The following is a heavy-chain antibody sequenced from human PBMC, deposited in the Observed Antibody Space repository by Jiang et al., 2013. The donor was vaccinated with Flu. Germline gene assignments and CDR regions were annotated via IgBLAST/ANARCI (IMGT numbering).Heavy chain of an antibody. D-gene: IGHD3-22*01. CDR2: IYPGDSDT. CDR3: ARATYYYDSSGYVDY. J-gene: IGHJ4*02. CDR1: YW. V-gene: IGHV5-51*01. Sequence: YWIGWVRQMPGKGLEWMGIIYPGDSDTRYSPSFQGQVTISADKSISTAYLQWSSLKASDTAMYYCARATYYYDSSGYVDYWGQGTLVTVSS.